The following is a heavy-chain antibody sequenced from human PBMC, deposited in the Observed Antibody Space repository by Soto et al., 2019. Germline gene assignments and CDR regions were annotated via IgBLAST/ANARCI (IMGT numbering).Heavy chain of an antibody. CDR3: ARESAAAGTDYYYYYMDV. J-gene: IGHJ6*03. CDR2: IGTAGDT. V-gene: IGHV3-13*01. D-gene: IGHD6-13*01. CDR1: GFTFSSYD. Sequence: PGGSLRLSCAASGFTFSSYDMHWVRQATGKGLEWVSAIGTAGDTYYPGSVKGRFTISRENAKNSLYLQMNSLRSEDTAVYYCARESAAAGTDYYYYYMDVWGKGTTVTVSS.